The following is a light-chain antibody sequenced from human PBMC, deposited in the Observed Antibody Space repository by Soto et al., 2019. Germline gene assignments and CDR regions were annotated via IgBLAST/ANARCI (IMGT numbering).Light chain of an antibody. V-gene: IGKV3-15*01. CDR3: QHYNNGPR. J-gene: IGKJ1*01. Sequence: EIVMTQSPATLSVSPGGRATLSCRASQSISDTLAWYQQKPGQAPRLLIYGASRRATGVPARFSGSGSGTEFTLTISSLQSEDFAVYYCQHYNNGPRFGQGTKVDIK. CDR2: GAS. CDR1: QSISDT.